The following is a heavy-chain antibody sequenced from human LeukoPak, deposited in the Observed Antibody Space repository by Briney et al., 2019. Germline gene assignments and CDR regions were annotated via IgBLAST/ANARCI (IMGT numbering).Heavy chain of an antibody. V-gene: IGHV4-31*03. CDR1: GGSISSGGYY. Sequence: SETLSLTCTVSGGSISSGGYYWSWIRQHPGKGLDWIGYIYYSGSTFYNPSLKSRVTISLDTSRNQFSLKLSSVTAADTAVYYCASDERQGLGTSGVFNSWGQGTLVTVSS. J-gene: IGHJ4*02. D-gene: IGHD1-1*01. CDR3: ASDERQGLGTSGVFNS. CDR2: IYYSGST.